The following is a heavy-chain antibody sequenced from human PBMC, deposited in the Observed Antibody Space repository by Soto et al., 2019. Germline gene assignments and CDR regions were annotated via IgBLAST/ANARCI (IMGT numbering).Heavy chain of an antibody. D-gene: IGHD6-13*01. CDR2: IKQDGSEQ. V-gene: IGHV3-7*01. Sequence: EVQLVESGGGLVQPGGSLRLSCVGSGFTLSSDWMSWARQAPGKGLEWLANIKQDGSEQHYVDSVKGRFAISRDNAQNSLFLHMSSLRDEVAAVYYCARGSSLNYWGQGTLVTVSS. CDR3: ARGSSLNY. J-gene: IGHJ4*02. CDR1: GFTLSSDW.